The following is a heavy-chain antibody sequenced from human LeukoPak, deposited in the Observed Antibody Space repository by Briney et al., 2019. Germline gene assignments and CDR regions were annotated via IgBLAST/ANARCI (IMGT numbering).Heavy chain of an antibody. D-gene: IGHD2-2*02. J-gene: IGHJ4*02. V-gene: IGHV3-11*01. CDR1: GFTFSDYY. CDR2: ISSSGSTI. CDR3: ARSNSTNCYTD. Sequence: PGGSLRLSCAASGFTFSDYYLSWIRQAPGEGLEWVSYISSSGSTINYADFVKGRFTISRDNAKNSLYLQMNSLRAEDTAVYYCARSNSTNCYTDWGQGTLVTVSS.